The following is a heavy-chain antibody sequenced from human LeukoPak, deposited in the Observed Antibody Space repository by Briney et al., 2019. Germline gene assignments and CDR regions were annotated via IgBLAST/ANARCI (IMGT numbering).Heavy chain of an antibody. J-gene: IGHJ3*02. V-gene: IGHV4-30-4*08. Sequence: SETLSLTCAVYGGSFSGYYWSWIRQPPGKGLEWIGYIYYSGSTYYNPSLKSRVTISVDTSKNQFSLKLSSVTAADTAVYYCARKFDIVVSRDAFDIWGQGTMVTVSS. CDR2: IYYSGST. D-gene: IGHD2-2*01. CDR3: ARKFDIVVSRDAFDI. CDR1: GGSFSGYY.